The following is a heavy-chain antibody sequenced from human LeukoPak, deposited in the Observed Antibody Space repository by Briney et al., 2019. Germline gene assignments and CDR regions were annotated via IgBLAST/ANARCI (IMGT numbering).Heavy chain of an antibody. J-gene: IGHJ6*02. CDR3: ARDGFEVTTFYHYYYGMDV. CDR2: ISWDSGST. Sequence: TGGSLRLSCAASGFTFDDYAMHWVRQAPGKGLEWVSGISWDSGSTGYADSVKGRFTISRDNAKNTLYLQMNSLRAEDTAVYYCARDGFEVTTFYHYYYGMDVWGQGTTVTVSS. CDR1: GFTFDDYA. V-gene: IGHV3-9*01. D-gene: IGHD4-17*01.